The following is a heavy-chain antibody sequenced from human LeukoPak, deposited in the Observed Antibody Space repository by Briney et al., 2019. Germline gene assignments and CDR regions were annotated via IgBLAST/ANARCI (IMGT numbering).Heavy chain of an antibody. CDR2: ISGSGGST. J-gene: IGHJ4*02. V-gene: IGHV3-23*01. CDR3: AKDYDFWSGSMGFDY. D-gene: IGHD3-3*01. Sequence: GGSLRLSCAASGFTFSSYAMSWVRQAPGKGLEGVSAISGSGGSTFYADSVKGRFTISRDNSKNTLYLQMNSLRAEDTAVYYCAKDYDFWSGSMGFDYWGQGTLVTVSS. CDR1: GFTFSSYA.